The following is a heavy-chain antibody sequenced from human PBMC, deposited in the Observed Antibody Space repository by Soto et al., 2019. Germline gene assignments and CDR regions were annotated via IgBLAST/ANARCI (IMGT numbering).Heavy chain of an antibody. J-gene: IGHJ4*02. CDR1: GDSISSYY. CDR3: ASEKRTMPGSRGYFDY. V-gene: IGHV4-59*12. Sequence: ETLSLTCAVSGDSISSYYCMWIRQPPGKGLESIGYLYYGRSANYNPSLKSRVTLSVGTSTNQCSLTLNSVTPEDTAVYFCASEKRTMPGSRGYFDYWGQGTLVTVSS. CDR2: LYYGRSA. D-gene: IGHD2-2*01.